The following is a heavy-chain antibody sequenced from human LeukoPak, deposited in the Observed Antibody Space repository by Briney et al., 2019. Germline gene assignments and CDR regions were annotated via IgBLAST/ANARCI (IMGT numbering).Heavy chain of an antibody. V-gene: IGHV3-30*18. CDR2: ISYDGSNK. CDR1: GFTFSDSA. J-gene: IGHJ6*03. Sequence: GGSLRLSCAASGFTFSDSAIHWVRQAPGKGLEWVAVISYDGSNKYYADSVKGRFTISRDNSKNTLYLQMNSLRAEDTAVYYCAKRSVAPPYYYYYYMDVWGKGTTVTVSS. D-gene: IGHD6-19*01. CDR3: AKRSVAPPYYYYYYMDV.